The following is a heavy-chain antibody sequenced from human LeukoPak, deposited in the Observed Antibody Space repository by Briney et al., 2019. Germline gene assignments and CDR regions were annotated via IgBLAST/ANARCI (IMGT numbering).Heavy chain of an antibody. CDR3: AREWRLYNWFDP. V-gene: IGHV3-21*01. J-gene: IGHJ5*02. CDR2: ISSSSTYI. CDR1: GFIFSSYS. Sequence: GGSLRLSCAASGFIFSSYSMNWVRQAPGKGLEWVSSISSSSTYIYYADSVKGRFTISRDNAKNTLYLQMNSLRAEDTAVYYCAREWRLYNWFDPWGQGTLVTVSS. D-gene: IGHD2/OR15-2a*01.